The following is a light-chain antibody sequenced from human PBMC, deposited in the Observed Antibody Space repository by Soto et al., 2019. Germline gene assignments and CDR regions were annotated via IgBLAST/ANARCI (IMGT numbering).Light chain of an antibody. CDR1: SSDVGRYKY. J-gene: IGLJ2*01. V-gene: IGLV2-14*01. CDR2: EVT. Sequence: QSALTQPASVSGSPGQSITISCTGTSSDVGRYKYVSWYQQHPGKAPKLMIYEVTNRPSGVSSRFSGSRSGNTASLSISGLQAEDEADYYCSSYTITNTVIFGGGTQLTVL. CDR3: SSYTITNTVI.